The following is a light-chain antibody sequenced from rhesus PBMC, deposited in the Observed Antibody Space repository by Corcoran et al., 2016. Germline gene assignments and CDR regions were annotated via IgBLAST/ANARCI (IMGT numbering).Light chain of an antibody. J-gene: IGKJ1*01. Sequence: EIVMTQSPATLSLSPGETATISCRTSQSVSSKLAWYQQKPGQAPRLLIYGASSRATGIPDRLSGSGSGTDFTLTISSLEPEDFAVYYCQETSNLWTFGQGTKVEIK. CDR1: QSVSSK. CDR2: GAS. CDR3: QETSNLWT. V-gene: IGKV3-31*02.